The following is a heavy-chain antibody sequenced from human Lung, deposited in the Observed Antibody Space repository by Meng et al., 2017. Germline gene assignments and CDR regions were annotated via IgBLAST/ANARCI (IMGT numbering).Heavy chain of an antibody. J-gene: IGHJ4*02. V-gene: IGHV4-34*01. Sequence: QVMLQQWGSGLLKSSETLSLSCFVSCGSFSDYYWSWIRQPPGKGLEWIVEINHSGSTNYNPSLESRATISVDTSQNNLSLKLSSVTAADSAVYYCARGPTTMAHDFDYWGQGTLVTVFS. D-gene: IGHD4-11*01. CDR1: CGSFSDYY. CDR3: ARGPTTMAHDFDY. CDR2: INHSGST.